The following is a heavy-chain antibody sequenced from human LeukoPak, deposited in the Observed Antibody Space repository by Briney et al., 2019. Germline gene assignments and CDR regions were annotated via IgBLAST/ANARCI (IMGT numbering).Heavy chain of an antibody. D-gene: IGHD4-11*01. V-gene: IGHV3-48*02. CDR1: GFAFNTYS. Sequence: QPGGSLRLSCAASGFAFNTYSMNWVRQAPGKGLQWVSSITTSSTTKYYADSVKGRFTISRDNAKNSLYLQMDSQRDEDTAVYYCVRDAAYSAFNMWGQGTMVTVSS. CDR2: ITTSSTTK. J-gene: IGHJ3*02. CDR3: VRDAAYSAFNM.